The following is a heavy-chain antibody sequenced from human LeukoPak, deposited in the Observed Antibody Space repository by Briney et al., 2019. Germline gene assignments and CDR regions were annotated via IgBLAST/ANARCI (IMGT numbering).Heavy chain of an antibody. V-gene: IGHV3-30*02. CDR1: GFTFSSYG. Sequence: PGGSLRLSCAASGFTFSSYGMHWVRQAPGKGLEWVAFIRYDGSNKYYADSVKGRFTISRDNSKNTLYLQMNSLRAEDTAVYYCARDPGYSGSVLEDYWGQGTLVTVSS. CDR3: ARDPGYSGSVLEDY. CDR2: IRYDGSNK. J-gene: IGHJ4*02. D-gene: IGHD5-12*01.